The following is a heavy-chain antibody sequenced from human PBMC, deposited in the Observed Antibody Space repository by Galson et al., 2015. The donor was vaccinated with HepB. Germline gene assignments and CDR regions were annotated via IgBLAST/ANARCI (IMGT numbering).Heavy chain of an antibody. CDR2: ISAYNGNT. CDR3: ARYYSGYCSGGSCPPGSNFDY. CDR1: GYTFTSYG. J-gene: IGHJ4*02. Sequence: SVKVSCKASGYTFTSYGISWVRQAPGQGLEWMGWISAYNGNTNYAQKLQGRVTMTTDTSTSTAYMELRSLRSDDTAVYYCARYYSGYCSGGSCPPGSNFDYWGQGTLVTVSS. D-gene: IGHD2-15*01. V-gene: IGHV1-18*04.